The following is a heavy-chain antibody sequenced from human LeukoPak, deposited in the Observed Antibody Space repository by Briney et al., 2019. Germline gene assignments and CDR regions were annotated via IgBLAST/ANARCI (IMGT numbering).Heavy chain of an antibody. V-gene: IGHV4-39*07. CDR3: ASIDYYDSSGI. Sequence: SETLSLTCTVSGGSISSSSYYWGWLRQPPGKGLEWIGSIYYSGSTYYNPSLKSRVTISVDTSKNQFSLKLSSVTAADTAVYYCASIDYYDSSGIWGQGTMVTVSS. CDR2: IYYSGST. D-gene: IGHD3-22*01. J-gene: IGHJ3*02. CDR1: GGSISSSSYY.